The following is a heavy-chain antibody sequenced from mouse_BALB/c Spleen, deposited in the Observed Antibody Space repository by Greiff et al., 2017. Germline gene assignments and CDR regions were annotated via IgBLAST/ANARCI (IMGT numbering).Heavy chain of an antibody. Sequence: EVQLQQSGPELVKPGASVKMSCKASGYTFTSYVMHWVKQKPGQGLEWIGYINPYNDGTKYNEKFKGKATLTSDKSSSTAYMELSCLTSEDSAVYYCARGGRDYGLDYWGQGTTLTVSS. CDR3: ARGGRDYGLDY. D-gene: IGHD1-2*01. CDR1: GYTFTSYV. V-gene: IGHV1-14*01. CDR2: INPYNDGT. J-gene: IGHJ2*01.